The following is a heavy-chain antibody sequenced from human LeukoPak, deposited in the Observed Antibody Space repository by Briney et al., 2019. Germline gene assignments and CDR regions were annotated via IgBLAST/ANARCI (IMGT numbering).Heavy chain of an antibody. CDR1: GYTFTSYD. J-gene: IGHJ6*02. CDR3: ARVIAAMVTGEYYYGMDV. CDR2: MNPNSGNT. Sequence: ASVKVSCKASGYTFTSYDINWVRQATGQGLEWMGWMNPNSGNTGYAQKFQGRVTMTRNTSISTAYMELSSLRSEDTAVYYCARVIAAMVTGEYYYGMDVWGQGTKVTVSS. V-gene: IGHV1-8*01. D-gene: IGHD5-18*01.